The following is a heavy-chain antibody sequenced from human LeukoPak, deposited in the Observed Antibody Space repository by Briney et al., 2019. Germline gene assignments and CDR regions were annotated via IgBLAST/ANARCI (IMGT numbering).Heavy chain of an antibody. CDR1: GFTFSSFW. Sequence: GGSLRLSCAASGFTFSSFWMHWVRQAPGKGLVWVSRINSDGSSTSYADSVKGRFTISRDNAKNTLYLQMNSLRAEDTAVYYCARDDSPGYSSSWLGYWGQGTLVTVSS. CDR2: INSDGSST. V-gene: IGHV3-74*01. J-gene: IGHJ4*02. D-gene: IGHD6-13*01. CDR3: ARDDSPGYSSSWLGY.